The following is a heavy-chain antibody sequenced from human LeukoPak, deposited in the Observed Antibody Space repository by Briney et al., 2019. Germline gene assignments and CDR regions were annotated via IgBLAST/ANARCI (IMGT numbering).Heavy chain of an antibody. CDR2: MNPNSGNT. CDR1: GYTFTSYD. V-gene: IGHV1-8*01. J-gene: IGHJ4*02. CDR3: ARVNGDYVWGSYRYTDYFDY. D-gene: IGHD3-16*02. Sequence: GASVKVSCKASGYTFTSYDLNWVRQATGQGPEWIGWMNPNSGNTGYAQKFQGRVTMTRNTSISTAYMELSSLRSEDTAVYYCARVNGDYVWGSYRYTDYFDYWGQGTLVTVSS.